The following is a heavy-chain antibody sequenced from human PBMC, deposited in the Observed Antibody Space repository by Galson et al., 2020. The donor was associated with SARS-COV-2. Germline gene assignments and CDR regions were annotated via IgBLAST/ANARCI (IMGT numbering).Heavy chain of an antibody. J-gene: IGHJ3*02. CDR3: AEFRDAFDI. Sequence: GGSLRLSCAASGFTFDDYAMHWVRQAPGKGLEWVSGISWNSGSIGYADPVKGRFTISRDNAKNSLYLQMNSLRAEDTALYYCAEFRDAFDIWGQGTMVTVSS. D-gene: IGHD3-10*01. V-gene: IGHV3-9*01. CDR1: GFTFDDYA. CDR2: ISWNSGSI.